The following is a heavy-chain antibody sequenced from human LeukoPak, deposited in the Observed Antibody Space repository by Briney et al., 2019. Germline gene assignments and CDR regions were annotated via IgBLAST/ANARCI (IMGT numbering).Heavy chain of an antibody. D-gene: IGHD1-26*01. J-gene: IGHJ6*03. V-gene: IGHV3-48*01. CDR1: GFTFSSYS. Sequence: PGGSLRLSCAASGFTFSSYSMNWVRQAPGKGLEWVSYISSSSSTIYYADSVKGRFTISRDNAKNSLYLQMNSLRAEDTAVYYCARDVLGRCYMDVWGKGTTVPVSS. CDR2: ISSSSSTI. CDR3: ARDVLGRCYMDV.